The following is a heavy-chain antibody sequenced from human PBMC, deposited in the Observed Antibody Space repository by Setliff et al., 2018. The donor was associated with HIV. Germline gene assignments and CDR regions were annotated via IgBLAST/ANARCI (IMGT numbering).Heavy chain of an antibody. D-gene: IGHD1-26*01. Sequence: SETLSLTCTVSGGSISSYYWTWLRQFPGKGLEWIGFIFYTGSTTYNPSLNSRVTISVDTSKNQFSLKLTSVTAADTAVYYCARHRPWEVDVFDIWGQGTMVTVSS. CDR1: GGSISSYY. J-gene: IGHJ3*02. CDR3: ARHRPWEVDVFDI. CDR2: IFYTGST. V-gene: IGHV4-59*08.